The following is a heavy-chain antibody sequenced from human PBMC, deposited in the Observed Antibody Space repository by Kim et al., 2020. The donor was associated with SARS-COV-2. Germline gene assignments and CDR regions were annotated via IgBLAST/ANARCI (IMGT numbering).Heavy chain of an antibody. V-gene: IGHV3-23*01. J-gene: IGHJ4*02. CDR1: GFTFSNYA. D-gene: IGHD1-26*01. CDR3: ATHGRWVLTYYFDV. CDR2: ISGNGAST. Sequence: GGSLRLSCAASGFTFSNYAMSWVRQAPGKGLEWVSPISGNGASTYYADSVKGRFTISRDNSKNTLYLQMNSLRAEDTAVYYCATHGRWVLTYYFDVWGQGTLVTVSS.